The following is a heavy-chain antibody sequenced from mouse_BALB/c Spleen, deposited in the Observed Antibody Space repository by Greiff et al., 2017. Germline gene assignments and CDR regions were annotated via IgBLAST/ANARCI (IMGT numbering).Heavy chain of an antibody. CDR1: GYTFTSYY. Sequence: VQLQQPGAELVKPGASVKLSCKASGYTFTSYYMYWVKQRPGQGLEWIGGINPSNGGTNFNEKFKSKATLTVDKSSSTAYMQLSSLTSEDSAVYYCTRRRGNSWFAYWGQGTLVTVSA. D-gene: IGHD2-1*01. V-gene: IGHV1S81*02. J-gene: IGHJ3*01. CDR2: INPSNGGT. CDR3: TRRRGNSWFAY.